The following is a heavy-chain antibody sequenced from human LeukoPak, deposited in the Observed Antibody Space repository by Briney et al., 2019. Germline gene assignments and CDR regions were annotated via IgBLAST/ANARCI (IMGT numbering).Heavy chain of an antibody. V-gene: IGHV3-48*01. CDR1: GFTFSSYG. J-gene: IGHJ4*02. CDR2: ISSSSSTI. CDR3: ARVIVGPLPDY. D-gene: IGHD3-22*01. Sequence: GGSLRLSCAASGFTFSSYGMHWVRQAPGKGLEWVSYISSSSSTIYYADSVKGRFTISRDNAKNSLYLQMNSLRAEDTAVYYCARVIVGPLPDYWGQGTLVTVSS.